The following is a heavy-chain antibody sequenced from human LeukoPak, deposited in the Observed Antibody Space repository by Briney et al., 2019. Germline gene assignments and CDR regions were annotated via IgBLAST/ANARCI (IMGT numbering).Heavy chain of an antibody. V-gene: IGHV4-59*01. CDR2: IYYSGNT. CDR1: GASISSNS. D-gene: IGHD3-10*01. J-gene: IGHJ4*02. Sequence: AETLSLTCTVSGASISSNSWSWIRQPPGKGLEWIGYIYYSGNTNYTAAVKSRVTISLDNSKNQFFLNLSSVSPADTAVYYCARVHTYFYGSGTYPASHYYFDYWGQGTLVTVSS. CDR3: ARVHTYFYGSGTYPASHYYFDY.